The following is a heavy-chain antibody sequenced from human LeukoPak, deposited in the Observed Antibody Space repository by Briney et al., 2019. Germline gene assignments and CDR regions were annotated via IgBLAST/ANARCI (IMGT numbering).Heavy chain of an antibody. CDR2: ISGSSDIT. D-gene: IGHD6-6*01. J-gene: IGHJ5*02. V-gene: IGHV3-23*01. CDR3: AKDRIASPPQGRFDP. Sequence: PGGSLRLSCAASGFTFSSYAMSWVRQAPGKGLEWVSVISGSSDITYYADSVKGRFTISRDNSQNTLYLQMNSLGAEDTAIYYCAKDRIASPPQGRFDPWGQGTLVTVSS. CDR1: GFTFSSYA.